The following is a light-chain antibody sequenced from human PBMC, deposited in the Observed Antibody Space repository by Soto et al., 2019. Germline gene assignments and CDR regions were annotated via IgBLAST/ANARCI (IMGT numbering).Light chain of an antibody. CDR2: GAS. CDR1: QSVSST. Sequence: EIVMTQSPVTLSVSPGQRATLSCRASQSVSSTLAWYQQKPGQAPRLLIYGASTRATGIPAGFSGSGSGTEFTLTISSLQSEDFAVYDCQQYNNWPPWTFGQETKVDIK. V-gene: IGKV3-15*01. J-gene: IGKJ1*01. CDR3: QQYNNWPPWT.